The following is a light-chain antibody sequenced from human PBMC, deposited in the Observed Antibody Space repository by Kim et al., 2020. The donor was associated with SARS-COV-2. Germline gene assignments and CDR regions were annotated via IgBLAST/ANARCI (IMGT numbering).Light chain of an antibody. CDR1: KLGDKY. Sequence: SYELTQPPSVSVSPGQTASITCSGDKLGDKYACWYQQKPGQSPVLVIYQDSKRPSGIPERFSGSNSGNTATLTISGTQAMDEADYYCQAWASSTDVVFGG. V-gene: IGLV3-1*01. CDR3: QAWASSTDVV. CDR2: QDS. J-gene: IGLJ2*01.